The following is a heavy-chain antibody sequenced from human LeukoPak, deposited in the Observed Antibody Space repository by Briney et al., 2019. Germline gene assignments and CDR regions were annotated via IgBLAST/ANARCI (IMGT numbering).Heavy chain of an antibody. CDR3: ARDRGILTGYYSLGWFDP. D-gene: IGHD3-9*01. Sequence: SVKVSCKASGGTFSSYAISWVRQAPGQGLEWMRGIIPIFGTANYAQKFQGRVTITADESTSTAYMELSSLRSEDTAVYYCARDRGILTGYYSLGWFDPWGQGTLVTVSS. J-gene: IGHJ5*02. V-gene: IGHV1-69*01. CDR1: GGTFSSYA. CDR2: IIPIFGTA.